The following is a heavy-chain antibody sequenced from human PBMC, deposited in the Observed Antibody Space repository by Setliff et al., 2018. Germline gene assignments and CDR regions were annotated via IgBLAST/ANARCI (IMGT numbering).Heavy chain of an antibody. CDR1: GDSINSGTYY. CDR3: ARDLYSSSSGGFYYYYYYMDV. Sequence: PSETLSLTCSVSGDSINSGTYYWSWIRQPAGKGLEWIGHIYSSGSTNYNPSLKSRVTISVDRSKNQFSLKLSSVIAADTAVYYCARDLYSSSSGGFYYYYYYMDVWGKGTTVTVSS. J-gene: IGHJ6*03. D-gene: IGHD6-6*01. CDR2: IYSSGST. V-gene: IGHV4-61*09.